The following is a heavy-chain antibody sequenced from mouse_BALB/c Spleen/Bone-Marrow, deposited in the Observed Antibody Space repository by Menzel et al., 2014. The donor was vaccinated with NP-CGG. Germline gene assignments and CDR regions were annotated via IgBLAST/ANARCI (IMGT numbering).Heavy chain of an antibody. Sequence: EVMLVESGGGLVQPGGSLRLSCVTSGFTFIDYYMNWVRQPPGKVLEWVGFIRNKAKGYTTEYSASVKGRFTISRGNSQSILYLQMNTLRAEDSATYYCARDMGGILFDSWGQGTTLTVSS. CDR2: IRNKAKGYTT. D-gene: IGHD4-1*01. J-gene: IGHJ2*01. CDR1: GFTFIDYY. V-gene: IGHV7-3*02. CDR3: ARDMGGILFDS.